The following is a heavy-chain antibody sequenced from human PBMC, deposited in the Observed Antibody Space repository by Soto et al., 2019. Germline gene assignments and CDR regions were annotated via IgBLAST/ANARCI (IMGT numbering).Heavy chain of an antibody. D-gene: IGHD5-12*01. CDR2: ISSSGATT. V-gene: IGHV3-11*01. Sequence: QVQMVESGGGLVKPGGSLRLSCAVSGFSLSDYYMSWIRQAPGKGLEWVSKISSSGATTDYADSVKGRFTISRDNAKNSLYLQMNSLRVKDMAVYYCARVGSGYDFVLWGQGTLVTVSS. J-gene: IGHJ4*02. CDR3: ARVGSGYDFVL. CDR1: GFSLSDYY.